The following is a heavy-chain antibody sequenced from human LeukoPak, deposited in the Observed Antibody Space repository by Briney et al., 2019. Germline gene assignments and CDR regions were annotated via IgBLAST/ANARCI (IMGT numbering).Heavy chain of an antibody. CDR1: GGSIISSTSY. CDR2: IYYSGST. J-gene: IGHJ4*02. D-gene: IGHD5-24*01. V-gene: IGHV4-39*07. Sequence: PSETLSLTCTVSGGSIISSTSYWTWIRQPPGKGLEWIGNIYYSGSTFYNPSLKSRVTISVDTSKNQFSLKLTSVTAADTAVYYCARTRDGYNYGGPFDYWGQVTLVTVSS. CDR3: ARTRDGYNYGGPFDY.